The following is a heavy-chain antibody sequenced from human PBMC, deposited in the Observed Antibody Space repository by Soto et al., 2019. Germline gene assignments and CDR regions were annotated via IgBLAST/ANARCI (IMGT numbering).Heavy chain of an antibody. Sequence: PSETLSLTCAVSGGSINNGDYYWSWIRQPPGKGLEWIGYIYYSGSTYYNPSLKSRVTISVDTSKNQFSLKLSSVTAADTAVYYCARDRLRPILGSSRDSSSWALDYWGQGTLVTVSS. J-gene: IGHJ4*02. D-gene: IGHD6-13*01. CDR1: GGSINNGDYY. V-gene: IGHV4-31*11. CDR3: ARDRLRPILGSSRDSSSWALDY. CDR2: IYYSGST.